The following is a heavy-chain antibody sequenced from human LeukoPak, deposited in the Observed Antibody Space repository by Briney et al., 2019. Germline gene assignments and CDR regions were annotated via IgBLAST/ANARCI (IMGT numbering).Heavy chain of an antibody. CDR1: GGSVSGYY. Sequence: PSETLSLTCAVYGGSVSGYYWSWIRQPPGKGLEWIGEINHSGSTNYNPSLKSRVTISVDTSKDQFSLKLSSVTAADTAVFYCARGPQNDYGDLFDYWGQGTLVTVSS. CDR2: INHSGST. V-gene: IGHV4-34*01. J-gene: IGHJ4*02. D-gene: IGHD4-17*01. CDR3: ARGPQNDYGDLFDY.